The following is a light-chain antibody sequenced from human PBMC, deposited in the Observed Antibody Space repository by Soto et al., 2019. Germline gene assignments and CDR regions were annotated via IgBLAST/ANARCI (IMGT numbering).Light chain of an antibody. CDR2: DVT. CDR3: ILYVGSGIFV. J-gene: IGLJ3*02. V-gene: IGLV2-8*01. CDR1: SSAVATCHF. Sequence: QSALTQPPSASVSPGRTVTLSCAGTSSAVATCHFVTWCQQPPGKAPSPIIYDVTKRPSGVPDRFSGSKPGNTASLTVSGAQTDDESDYYCILYVGSGIFVFGGGTKVTVL.